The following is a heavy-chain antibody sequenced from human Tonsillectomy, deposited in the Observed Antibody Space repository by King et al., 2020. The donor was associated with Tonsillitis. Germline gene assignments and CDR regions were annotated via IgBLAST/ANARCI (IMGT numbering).Heavy chain of an antibody. CDR2: IKQDGSEK. Sequence: VQLVESGGGLVQPGGSLRLSCAASGFTFSSYWMSWVRQAPGKGLEWVANIKQDGSEKYYVDSVKGRFTISRDNAKNSLYLQMNSLRAEDTAVYYCARDQFGDYYYGMDVGGQGTTVTVSS. CDR3: ARDQFGDYYYGMDV. CDR1: GFTFSSYW. D-gene: IGHD3-10*01. V-gene: IGHV3-7*03. J-gene: IGHJ6*02.